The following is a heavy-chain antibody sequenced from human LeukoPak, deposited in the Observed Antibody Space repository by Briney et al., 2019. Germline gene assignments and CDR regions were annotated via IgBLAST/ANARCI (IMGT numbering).Heavy chain of an antibody. J-gene: IGHJ3*01. CDR1: GGSFSNYY. CDR2: IDHSGST. CDR3: ARGGSSYFYDSSGSGRAFDV. V-gene: IGHV4-34*01. Sequence: PETLSLTCAVYGGSFSNYYWSWIRERPGKGLEWIGEIDHSGSTNYNLSLKSRVTISVDTSKKQFSLNLTSVTAADTAEYYCARGGSSYFYDSSGSGRAFDVWGQGTKVTVSS. D-gene: IGHD3-22*01.